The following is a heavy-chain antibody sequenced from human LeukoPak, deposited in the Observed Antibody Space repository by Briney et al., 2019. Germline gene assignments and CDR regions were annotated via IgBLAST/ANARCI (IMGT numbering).Heavy chain of an antibody. CDR1: GVSISSHY. CDR3: ARAWTGYWNFDL. D-gene: IGHD1-1*01. J-gene: IGHJ2*01. Sequence: TSETLSLTCTVSGVSISSHYWSWIRQPPGKGLEWIGYIYFTGSTDYNPSLKSPVTISVDTTKNQVSLKLRSVTAADTAVYYRARAWTGYWNFDLWGRGTLVTVSA. V-gene: IGHV4-59*11. CDR2: IYFTGST.